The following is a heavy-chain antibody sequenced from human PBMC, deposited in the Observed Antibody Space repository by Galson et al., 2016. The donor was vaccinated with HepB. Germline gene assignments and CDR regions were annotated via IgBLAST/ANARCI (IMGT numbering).Heavy chain of an antibody. J-gene: IGHJ6*02. CDR3: ARDGSLGPTLTPGGHGMDV. CDR2: ISYDGSNK. D-gene: IGHD4-17*01. CDR1: GFTFGTYG. V-gene: IGHV3-30*03. Sequence: SLRLSCAASGFTFGTYGMHWVRQAPGTGLEWVAVISYDGSNKYYEDSVKGRFTISRDNSKNTRYLQMNSLRAEDTSVYYCARDGSLGPTLTPGGHGMDVWGQGTTVPVSS.